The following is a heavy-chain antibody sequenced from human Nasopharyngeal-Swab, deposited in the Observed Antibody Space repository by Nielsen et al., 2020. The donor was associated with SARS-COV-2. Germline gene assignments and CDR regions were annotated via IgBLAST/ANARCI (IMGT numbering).Heavy chain of an antibody. J-gene: IGHJ6*03. CDR2: INAGNGNT. D-gene: IGHD1-26*01. CDR3: ARWRVGGSYSGYYYYYMDV. V-gene: IGHV1-3*01. CDR1: GYTFTSYA. Sequence: ASVKASCKASGYTFTSYAMHWGRQAPAQRLEWMGWINAGNGNTKYSQKFQGRVTITRDTSASTAYMELSSLRSEDTAVYYFARWRVGGSYSGYYYYYMDVWGKGTTVTVSS.